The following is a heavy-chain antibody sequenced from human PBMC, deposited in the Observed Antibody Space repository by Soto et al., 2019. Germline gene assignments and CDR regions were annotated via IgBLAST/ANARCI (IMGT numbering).Heavy chain of an antibody. CDR2: IYYSGST. V-gene: IGHV4-30-4*01. D-gene: IGHD3-3*01. CDR1: GGSISSGDYY. J-gene: IGHJ6*02. CDR3: ARDLYYDFWSGYHSYGMDV. Sequence: QVQLQESGPGLVKPSQTLSLTCTVSGGSISSGDYYWSWIRQPPGKGLEWIGYIYYSGSTYYNPSLKSGVTLSVDTSKNQFSLKLSSVTAADTAVYYCARDLYYDFWSGYHSYGMDVWGQGTTVTVSS.